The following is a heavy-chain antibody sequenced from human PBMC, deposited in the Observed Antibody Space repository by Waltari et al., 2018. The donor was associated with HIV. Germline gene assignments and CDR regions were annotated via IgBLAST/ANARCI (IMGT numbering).Heavy chain of an antibody. Sequence: QVQLQASGPGLVKPSETLSLTCIVSGGSINNSYWNCIRPPAGKGLKWLGRINASGGTNYNPSLKSRVTMSVDTSKNQFSLKLTSVTAADTAVYFCARETSGPTWRLFDSWGQGTLVTVSS. CDR3: ARETSGPTWRLFDS. CDR2: INASGGT. J-gene: IGHJ4*02. V-gene: IGHV4-4*07. D-gene: IGHD1-26*01. CDR1: GGSINNSY.